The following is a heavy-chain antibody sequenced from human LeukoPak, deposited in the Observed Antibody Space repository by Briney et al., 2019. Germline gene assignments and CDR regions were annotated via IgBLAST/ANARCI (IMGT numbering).Heavy chain of an antibody. V-gene: IGHV4-39*01. CDR2: TSYSGTT. CDR1: GGSINSSSYY. J-gene: IGHJ4*02. D-gene: IGHD3-22*01. CDR3: ARRKPYYFDNSGYDS. Sequence: SETLSLTCSVSGGSINSSSYYWGWIRQPPGKGLEWLGSTSYSGTTYYNPSLKSRVTISVDTSKKQFSLKLSSVTAADTAVYYCARRKPYYFDNSGYDSWGQGTLVTVSS.